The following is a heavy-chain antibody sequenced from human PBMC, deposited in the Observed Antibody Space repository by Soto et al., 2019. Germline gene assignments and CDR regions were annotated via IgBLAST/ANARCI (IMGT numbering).Heavy chain of an antibody. CDR3: AGGGGSPDY. J-gene: IGHJ4*02. CDR2: NYDSGST. V-gene: IGHV4-59*01. D-gene: IGHD2-15*01. Sequence: QVQLQESGPGLVKPSETLSLTCTVSGGSIRSYYWRWIRQPPGKGLEWIGYNYDSGSTNYNPSLKSRVTISVDTSKNQFSLKLSSVTAADTAVYYCAGGGGSPDYWSQGTLVTVSS. CDR1: GGSIRSYY.